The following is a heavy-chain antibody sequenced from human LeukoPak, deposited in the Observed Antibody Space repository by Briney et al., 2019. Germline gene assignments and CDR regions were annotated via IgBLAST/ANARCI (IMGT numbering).Heavy chain of an antibody. CDR1: GYSFTSYW. D-gene: IGHD5-18*01. Sequence: GESLEISCKGSGYSFTSYWIGWVRQMPGKGLEWMGIIYPGDSDTRYSPSFQGQVTISADKSISTAYLQWSSLKASDTAMYYCARLGYSYGLVYYGMDVWGQGTTVTVSS. CDR3: ARLGYSYGLVYYGMDV. CDR2: IYPGDSDT. J-gene: IGHJ6*02. V-gene: IGHV5-51*01.